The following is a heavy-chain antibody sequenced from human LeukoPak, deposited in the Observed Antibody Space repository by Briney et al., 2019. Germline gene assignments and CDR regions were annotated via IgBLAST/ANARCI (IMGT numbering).Heavy chain of an antibody. D-gene: IGHD3-22*01. CDR3: ARTLGYYDSSGYYRPLAFDI. V-gene: IGHV4-39*01. CDR2: IYYSGST. Sequence: KPSETLSLTCTVSGYSISSSSYYWGWIRQPPGKGLEWIGSIYYSGSTYYNPSLKSRVTISVDTSKNQFSLKLSSVTAADTAVYYCARTLGYYDSSGYYRPLAFDIWGQGTMVTVSS. CDR1: GYSISSSSYY. J-gene: IGHJ3*02.